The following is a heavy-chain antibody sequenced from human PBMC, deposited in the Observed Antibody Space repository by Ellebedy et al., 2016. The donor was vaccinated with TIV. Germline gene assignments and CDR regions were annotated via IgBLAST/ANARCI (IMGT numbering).Heavy chain of an antibody. Sequence: GESLKISCKGSGYSFTNYWISWVRQMPGKGLEWMGRIDPSDSYTNYSPSFQGHVTISADKSISTAYLQSSSLKASDTAMYYCARLADYGDYDDYWGQGTLVTVS. D-gene: IGHD4-17*01. V-gene: IGHV5-10-1*01. CDR3: ARLADYGDYDDY. CDR2: IDPSDSYT. J-gene: IGHJ4*02. CDR1: GYSFTNYW.